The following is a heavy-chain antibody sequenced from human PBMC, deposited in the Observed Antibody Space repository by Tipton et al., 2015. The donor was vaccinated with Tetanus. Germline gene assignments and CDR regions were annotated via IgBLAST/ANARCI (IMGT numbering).Heavy chain of an antibody. Sequence: VQLVQSGAEVKKPGESLKISCKGSGYSFTSYWIGWVRQMPGKGLEWMGIIYPGDSDTRYSPSFQGQVTISADKSISTAYLQWSSLKASDTAMYYCARLNYYDSSGWDYFDYWGQGTLVTVSS. CDR1: GYSFTSYW. J-gene: IGHJ4*02. V-gene: IGHV5-51*01. CDR3: ARLNYYDSSGWDYFDY. D-gene: IGHD3-22*01. CDR2: IYPGDSDT.